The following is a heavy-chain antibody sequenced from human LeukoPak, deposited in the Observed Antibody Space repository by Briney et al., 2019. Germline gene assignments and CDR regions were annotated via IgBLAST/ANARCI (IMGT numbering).Heavy chain of an antibody. Sequence: ASVKVSCKASGGTFSSYAISWERQAPGQGLEWMGRIIPILGIANYAQKFQGRVTITADKSTSTAYMELSSLRSEDTAVYYCARARYSGSYYWAFDIWGQGTMVTVSS. V-gene: IGHV1-69*04. J-gene: IGHJ3*02. CDR2: IIPILGIA. CDR3: ARARYSGSYYWAFDI. D-gene: IGHD1-26*01. CDR1: GGTFSSYA.